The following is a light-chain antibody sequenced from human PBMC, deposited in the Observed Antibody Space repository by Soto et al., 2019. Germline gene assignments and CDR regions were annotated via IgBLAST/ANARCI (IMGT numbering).Light chain of an antibody. CDR2: GAS. Sequence: TQSPGTLSFSPGERATLSCRASQSLNARYLAWYQVKPGQAPRLLFYGASTRATGFPARFSGSGSGTEFTLTISSLQSEDFAVYYCQQYNNWPPTFGQGTRLE. CDR3: QQYNNWPPT. V-gene: IGKV3-15*01. CDR1: QSLNARY. J-gene: IGKJ5*01.